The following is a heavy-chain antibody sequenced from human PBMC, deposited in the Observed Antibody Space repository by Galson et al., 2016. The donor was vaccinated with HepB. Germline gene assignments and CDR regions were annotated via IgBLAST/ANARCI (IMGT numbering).Heavy chain of an antibody. J-gene: IGHJ6*02. V-gene: IGHV4-39*02. D-gene: IGHD2-21*01. CDR1: GASVSTPGDY. CDR3: ARVGSVIKIYSLPSHFYYALDV. CDR2: LDDSGST. Sequence: ETLSLTCTVSGASVSTPGDYWAWIRQPPREGLEWIGTLDDSGSTHPNPSLGSRVNISTATSKNHFSLRLTSVTAADTAIYYCARVGSVIKIYSLPSHFYYALDVWGHGTTVTVS.